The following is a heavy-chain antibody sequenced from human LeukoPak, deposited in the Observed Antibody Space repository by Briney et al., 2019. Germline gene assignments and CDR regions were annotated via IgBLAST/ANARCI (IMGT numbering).Heavy chain of an antibody. J-gene: IGHJ3*02. V-gene: IGHV3-30*04. D-gene: IGHD3-10*01. CDR3: ARGQTENYYGSGEPNAFEI. CDR2: ISYDGSNK. Sequence: GGSLRLSCAASGFTFSNYALHWVRQAPGKGLEWVAVISYDGSNKYYADSVKGRFTISRDNSKNTLYLQMNSLRAEDTAVYYCARGQTENYYGSGEPNAFEIWGQGTMVTVSS. CDR1: GFTFSNYA.